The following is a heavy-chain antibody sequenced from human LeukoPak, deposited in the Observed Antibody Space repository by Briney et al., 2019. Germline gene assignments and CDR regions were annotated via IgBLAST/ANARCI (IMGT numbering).Heavy chain of an antibody. J-gene: IGHJ2*01. Sequence: SETLSLTCTVSGGSISSYYWSWIRQPPGKGLEWIGYIYYSGSTNYNPSLKSRVTISVDTSKNQFSLKLSSVTAADTAVYYCARRRGSPPGYFDLWGRGTLVTVSS. CDR1: GGSISSYY. CDR2: IYYSGST. D-gene: IGHD2-15*01. CDR3: ARRRGSPPGYFDL. V-gene: IGHV4-59*08.